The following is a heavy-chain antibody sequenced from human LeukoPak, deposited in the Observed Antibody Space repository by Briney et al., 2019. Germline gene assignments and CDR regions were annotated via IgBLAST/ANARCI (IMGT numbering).Heavy chain of an antibody. V-gene: IGHV4-4*07. D-gene: IGHD3-3*01. J-gene: IGHJ4*02. CDR3: ARLGDVLSASFIHVY. CDR1: GGSISSYY. CDR2: IYLSGS. Sequence: SDTLSLTCTVYGGSISSYYWSWIRQPAGKGLEWMGRIYLSGSNYNPALQSRLIMSMDMSKDQFSLKRSSVPAAYTAVHYCARLGDVLSASFIHVYWGRETLVTVS.